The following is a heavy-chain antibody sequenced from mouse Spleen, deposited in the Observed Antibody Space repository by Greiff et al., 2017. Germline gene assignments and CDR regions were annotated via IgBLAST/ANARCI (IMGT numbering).Heavy chain of an antibody. CDR2: IDPETGGT. V-gene: IGHV1-15*01. CDR1: GYTFTDYE. CDR3: TREWGYLFAY. Sequence: QVQLQQSGAELVRPGASVTLSCKASGYTFTDYEMHWVKQTPVHGLEWIGAIDPETGGTAYNQKFKGKAILTADKSSSTAYMELRSLTSEDSAVYYCTREWGYLFAYWGQGTLVTVSA. J-gene: IGHJ3*01. D-gene: IGHD2-2*01.